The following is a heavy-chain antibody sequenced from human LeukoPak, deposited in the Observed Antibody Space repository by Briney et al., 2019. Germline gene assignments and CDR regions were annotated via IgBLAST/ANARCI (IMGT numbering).Heavy chain of an antibody. V-gene: IGHV3-7*01. Sequence: RPGGSLRLSCAASGFTFSSYWMSWVRQAPGKGLEWVANIKQDGSEKYYVDSVKGRFTMSRDNAKNSLYLQMNSLRAEDTAVYYCARVGYGGIQPSTAGNNYYYMDVWGKGTMVTVSS. D-gene: IGHD4-23*01. CDR1: GFTFSSYW. CDR2: IKQDGSEK. CDR3: ARVGYGGIQPSTAGNNYYYMDV. J-gene: IGHJ6*03.